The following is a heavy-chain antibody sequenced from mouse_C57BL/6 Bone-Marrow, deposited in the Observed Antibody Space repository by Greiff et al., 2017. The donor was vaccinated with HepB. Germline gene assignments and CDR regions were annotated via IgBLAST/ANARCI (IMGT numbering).Heavy chain of an antibody. CDR3: ASPSYYREAWFAY. J-gene: IGHJ3*01. D-gene: IGHD2-14*01. Sequence: EVKLVESGGGLVKPGGSLKLSCAASGFTFSSYAMSWVRQTPEKRLEWVATISDGGSYTYYPYNVKGRFTISRDNAKNNLYLQMSRLKSEDTAMYYCASPSYYREAWFAYWGQGTLVTVSA. CDR1: GFTFSSYA. V-gene: IGHV5-4*03. CDR2: ISDGGSYT.